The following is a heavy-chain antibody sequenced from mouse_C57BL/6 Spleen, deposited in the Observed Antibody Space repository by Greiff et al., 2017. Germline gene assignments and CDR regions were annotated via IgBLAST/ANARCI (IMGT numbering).Heavy chain of an antibody. D-gene: IGHD1-1*01. Sequence: VQLQQSGAELVRPGASVKLSCTASGFNIKDDYMHWVKQRPEQGLEWIGWIDPENGDTEYASKFQGKATITADTSSNTAYLQLSSLPSEVTAVYYCTSYYVSSRFAYWGQGTLVTVSA. CDR3: TSYYVSSRFAY. CDR1: GFNIKDDY. J-gene: IGHJ3*01. V-gene: IGHV14-4*01. CDR2: IDPENGDT.